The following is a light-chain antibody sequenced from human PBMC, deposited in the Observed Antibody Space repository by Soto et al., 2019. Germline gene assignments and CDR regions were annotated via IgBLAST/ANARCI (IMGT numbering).Light chain of an antibody. V-gene: IGKV1-39*01. CDR3: QQSYSTPLA. Sequence: DIQMTQTPSSLSASVGDRVTITCRASQNIGRYLNWYQQKPGRAPKLLIYAASTLQSGVPSRFSGSGSGTDFTLAISGLQREDFATYYCQQSYSTPLAFGRGTRLDIK. CDR1: QNIGRY. J-gene: IGKJ5*01. CDR2: AAS.